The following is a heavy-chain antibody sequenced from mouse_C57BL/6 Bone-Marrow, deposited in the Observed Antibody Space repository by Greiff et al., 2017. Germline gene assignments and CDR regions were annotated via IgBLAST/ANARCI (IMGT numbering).Heavy chain of an antibody. D-gene: IGHD4-1*02. CDR1: GYTFTSYW. V-gene: IGHV1-55*01. Sequence: VQLQQPGAELVKPGASVKMSCKASGYTFTSYWMNWVKQRPGQGLEWIGIIYPVSGSTNYNQKFKSKATLTVDTSSSTAYMQLSSLTSEDSAVYYRARGVYISSNWAMDDWGQGTTVTVSS. CDR2: IYPVSGST. CDR3: ARGVYISSNWAMDD. J-gene: IGHJ4*01.